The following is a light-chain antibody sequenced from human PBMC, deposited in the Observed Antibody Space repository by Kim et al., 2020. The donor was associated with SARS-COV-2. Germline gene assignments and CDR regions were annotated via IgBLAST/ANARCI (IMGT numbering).Light chain of an antibody. CDR1: QSVSSY. CDR3: QQCNNWAT. Sequence: EIVLTQSPGILSLSPGERATLSCRASQSVSSYVAWYQYKPGQAPRLLIYDASKRATGIPDRFSGSGFGADFTLTISSLQPEDFAVYYCQQCNNWATFGQGTKVDIK. J-gene: IGKJ1*01. CDR2: DAS. V-gene: IGKV3-11*01.